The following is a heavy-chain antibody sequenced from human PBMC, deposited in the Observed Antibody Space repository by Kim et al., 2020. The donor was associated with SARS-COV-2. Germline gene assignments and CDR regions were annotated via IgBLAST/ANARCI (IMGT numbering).Heavy chain of an antibody. Sequence: SVKVSCKASGGTFSSYAISWVRQATGQGLEWMGGIIPIFGTANYAQKFQGRVTITADESTSTAYMELSSLRSEDTAVYYCARGRVGATLMDYYYYGMDVWGQGTTVTVSS. J-gene: IGHJ6*02. D-gene: IGHD1-26*01. V-gene: IGHV1-69*13. CDR1: GGTFSSYA. CDR3: ARGRVGATLMDYYYYGMDV. CDR2: IIPIFGTA.